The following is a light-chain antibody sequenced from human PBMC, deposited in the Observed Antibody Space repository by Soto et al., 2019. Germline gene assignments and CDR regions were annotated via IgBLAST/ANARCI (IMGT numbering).Light chain of an antibody. V-gene: IGKV1-5*03. CDR3: QQYNRLWT. Sequence: DIQMTQSPSTLSASVGDRVTITCRATQSISNSLAWYQQKPGKAPKLPIYEASSLESGVPSRVSGGGSGTEFTLTITSLQPDDFATDYCQQYNRLWTFGQGTKVEIK. CDR1: QSISNS. J-gene: IGKJ1*01. CDR2: EAS.